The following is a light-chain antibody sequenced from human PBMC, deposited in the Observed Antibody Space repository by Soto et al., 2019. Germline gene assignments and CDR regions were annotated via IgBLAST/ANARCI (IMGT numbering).Light chain of an antibody. CDR1: SSDVGGYDF. CDR2: QVT. V-gene: IGLV2-14*01. CDR3: WSYTSSDNWV. J-gene: IGLJ3*02. Sequence: QSVLTQPASVSGSPGQSITISCTGTSSDVGGYDFVSWYQHHPGKAPRLIIYQVTNRPSGVSDRFSGSKSGNTASLTISGLQAEDEADYYCWSYTSSDNWVFGGGTKVTVL.